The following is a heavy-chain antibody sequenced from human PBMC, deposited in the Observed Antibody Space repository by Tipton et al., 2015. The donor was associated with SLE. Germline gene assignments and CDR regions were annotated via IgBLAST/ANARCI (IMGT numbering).Heavy chain of an antibody. J-gene: IGHJ4*02. V-gene: IGHV4-61*09. Sequence: TLSLTCTVSGGSISSGSYYWSWIRQPAGKGLEWIGHIYASGSTNYNPSLKSRVTISVDMSRSQFSLKLSSVTAADTAVYYCARGQTTVEVVVAPPHFDYWGQGTLVTVSS. CDR2: IYASGST. CDR1: GGSISSGSYY. D-gene: IGHD3-22*01. CDR3: ARGQTTVEVVVAPPHFDY.